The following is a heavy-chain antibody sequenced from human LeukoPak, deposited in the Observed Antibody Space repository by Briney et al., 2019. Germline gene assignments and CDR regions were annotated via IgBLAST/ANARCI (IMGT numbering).Heavy chain of an antibody. J-gene: IGHJ4*02. V-gene: IGHV3-74*01. CDR2: IKGDGSTT. CDR1: GFTFGTYW. CDR3: ATLPGDLDY. D-gene: IGHD2-21*02. Sequence: GGSLRLSCAVSGFTFGTYWMHWVRQAPGKGLVWVSTIKGDGSTTGYADSVKGRFTISRDNAKNTLYLQMSSLRAEDTAVYYCATLPGDLDYWSPGTLVTVSS.